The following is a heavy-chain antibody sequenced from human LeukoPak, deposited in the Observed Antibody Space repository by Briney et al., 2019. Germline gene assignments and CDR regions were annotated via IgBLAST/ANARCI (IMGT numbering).Heavy chain of an antibody. D-gene: IGHD2-2*01. CDR3: ARVGVGGASCYDY. CDR2: INPNTGDT. J-gene: IGHJ4*02. Sequence: ASVKVSCKASGYTFTGYSMHWVRQAPGQGLEWMGWINPNTGDTNYAQKFQGRVTMTRDTSITTAYMELSRLRSDDTAIYYCARVGVGGASCYDYWGQGTLVTVSS. CDR1: GYTFTGYS. V-gene: IGHV1-2*02.